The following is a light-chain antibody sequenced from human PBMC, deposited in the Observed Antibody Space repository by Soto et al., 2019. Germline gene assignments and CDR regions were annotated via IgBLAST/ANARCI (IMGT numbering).Light chain of an antibody. CDR2: AAS. CDR1: QSVSSY. CDR3: QQSYSTPIT. Sequence: IQMTQSPSSLSASVGDRVTITCRASQSVSSYLNWYQQKPGKAPKLLIYAASSLQSGVPSRFSGSGSGTDFTLTISSLQPEDVATYYCQQSYSTPITFGQGTRVEI. V-gene: IGKV1-39*01. J-gene: IGKJ5*01.